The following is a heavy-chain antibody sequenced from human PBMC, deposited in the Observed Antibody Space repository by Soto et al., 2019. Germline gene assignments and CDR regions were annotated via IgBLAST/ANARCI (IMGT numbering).Heavy chain of an antibody. J-gene: IGHJ3*01. CDR2: IIPMFGIP. CDR3: DRGGTSGWLEGAYDV. V-gene: IGHV1-69*01. Sequence: QVQLVQSGAEVKKPGSSVNVSCKASGGTLNKHAITWVRRAPGQGLEWLGGIIPMFGIPNYPQKFQGRVTIIADESTNTSHMELHSLTSDDTAVYYGDRGGTSGWLEGAYDVWGQGTLVTVSS. CDR1: GGTLNKHA. D-gene: IGHD6-13*01.